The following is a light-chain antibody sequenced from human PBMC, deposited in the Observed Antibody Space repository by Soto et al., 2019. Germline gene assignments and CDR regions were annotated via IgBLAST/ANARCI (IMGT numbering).Light chain of an antibody. CDR1: SGDIGGYNY. V-gene: IGLV2-8*01. CDR3: SSYGGNNNLV. J-gene: IGLJ2*01. CDR2: EVT. Sequence: QSALTQPPSASGSPGQSVTISCTGTSGDIGGYNYVSWYQQHPGKAPKLMIYEVTKRPSGVPDRFSGSKSGNTASLTASGLQAEDEADYYCSSYGGNNNLVFGGGTKLTVL.